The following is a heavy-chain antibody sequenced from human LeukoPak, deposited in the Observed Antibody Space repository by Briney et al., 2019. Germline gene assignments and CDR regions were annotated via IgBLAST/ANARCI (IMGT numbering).Heavy chain of an antibody. J-gene: IGHJ5*02. CDR2: MNPNSGNT. CDR1: GYTFTSYD. D-gene: IGHD3/OR15-3a*01. Sequence: ASVKVSCKASGYTFTSYDTNWVRQATGQGLEWLGWMNPNSGNTGYAQKFQGRVTITRNTSISTAYMELSSLTSDDTAVYYRARGRDWLRWFDPWGQGTLVTVSS. CDR3: ARGRDWLRWFDP. V-gene: IGHV1-8*03.